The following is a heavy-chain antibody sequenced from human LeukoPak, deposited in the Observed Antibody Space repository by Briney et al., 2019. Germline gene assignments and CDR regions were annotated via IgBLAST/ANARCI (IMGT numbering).Heavy chain of an antibody. CDR2: ISSSSSTI. CDR1: GFTFSSYS. D-gene: IGHD3-9*01. CDR3: ARVPKGTYYDILTGYLSDAFDI. Sequence: PGGSLRLSCAASGFTFSSYSMNWVRQAPGKGLEWVSYISSSSSTIYYADSVKGRFTISRDNAKNSLYLQMNSLRAEDTAVYYCARVPKGTYYDILTGYLSDAFDIWGQGTMVTVSS. V-gene: IGHV3-48*04. J-gene: IGHJ3*02.